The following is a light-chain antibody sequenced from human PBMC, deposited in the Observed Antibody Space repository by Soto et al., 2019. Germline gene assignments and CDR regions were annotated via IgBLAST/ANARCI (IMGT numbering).Light chain of an antibody. Sequence: EIVLTQPQGTLSLSQGERATLSCRASQSVSSSYLAWYQQKPGQAPRLLIYDASNRATGIPARFSGSGSGTDFTLTISSLEPEDFAIYYCQQRQYWPPINFGQGTRLEI. CDR2: DAS. V-gene: IGKV3D-20*02. CDR1: QSVSSSY. CDR3: QQRQYWPPIN. J-gene: IGKJ5*01.